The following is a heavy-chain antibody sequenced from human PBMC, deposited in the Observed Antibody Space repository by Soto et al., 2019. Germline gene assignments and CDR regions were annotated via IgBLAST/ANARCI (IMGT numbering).Heavy chain of an antibody. CDR1: GFTFSKAW. CDR2: IKSKTDGGTT. D-gene: IGHD2-15*01. J-gene: IGHJ6*02. Sequence: GGSLRLSCAASGFTFSKAWMNWVRQAPGKGLEWVGRIKSKTDGGTTDYAAPVKGRFTISRDDSKNTLYLQMNSLKTEDTAGYYCTTFVVVVAATLDFYYYGMDVWRQPTTVTVSS. CDR3: TTFVVVVAATLDFYYYGMDV. V-gene: IGHV3-15*07.